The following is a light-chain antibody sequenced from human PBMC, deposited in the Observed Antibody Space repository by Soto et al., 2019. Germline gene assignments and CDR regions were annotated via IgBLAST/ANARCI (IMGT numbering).Light chain of an antibody. CDR2: AAS. J-gene: IGKJ5*01. CDR1: QDIKNY. V-gene: IGKV1-27*01. CDR3: QHYNSYSEA. Sequence: DIQMTQSPSSLSASVGDRVTITCQASQDIKNYLNWYQQKPGKVPKLLIYAASTLQSGVPSRFSGSGSGTDFTLTISSLQPDDFATYYCQHYNSYSEAFGQGTRLEIK.